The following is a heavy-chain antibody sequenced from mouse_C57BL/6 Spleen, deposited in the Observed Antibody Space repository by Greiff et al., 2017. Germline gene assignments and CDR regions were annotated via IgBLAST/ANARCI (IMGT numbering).Heavy chain of an antibody. CDR2: INYDGSST. CDR3: ARGNSYAMDY. Sequence: EVQVVESEGGLVQPGSSMKLSCTASGFTFSDYYMAWVRQVPEQGLEWVANINYDGSSTYYLDSLKSRLIISRDNAKNILYLQMSSLKSEDTATYYCARGNSYAMDYWGQGTSVTVSS. CDR1: GFTFSDYY. J-gene: IGHJ4*01. V-gene: IGHV5-16*01.